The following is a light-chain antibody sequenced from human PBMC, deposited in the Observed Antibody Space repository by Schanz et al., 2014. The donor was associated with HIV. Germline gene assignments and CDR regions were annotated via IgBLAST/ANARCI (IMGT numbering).Light chain of an antibody. CDR3: SSYAGNNNGV. CDR1: SSNVGGYDY. CDR2: DVS. J-gene: IGLJ3*02. V-gene: IGLV2-14*03. Sequence: QSALTQPASVSGSPGQSITISCTGTSSNVGGYDYVSWYQQHPGKAPKLIIYDVSNRPSGISYRFSGSKSGNTASLTVSGLQAEDEADYYCSSYAGNNNGVFGGGTKVTVL.